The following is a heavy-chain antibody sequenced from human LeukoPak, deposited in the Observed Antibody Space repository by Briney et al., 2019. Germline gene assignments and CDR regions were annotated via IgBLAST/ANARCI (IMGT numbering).Heavy chain of an antibody. V-gene: IGHV3-11*01. Sequence: KPGGSLRLACAASGFTFSDYYMSWIRQAPGKGLEWVSYISSSGSTIYYADSVKGRFTISRDHAKNSLYLQMNSLRAEDTAVYYCARAHYDYGDSRGAFDIWGQGTMVTVSS. CDR1: GFTFSDYY. CDR2: ISSSGSTI. D-gene: IGHD4-17*01. CDR3: ARAHYDYGDSRGAFDI. J-gene: IGHJ3*02.